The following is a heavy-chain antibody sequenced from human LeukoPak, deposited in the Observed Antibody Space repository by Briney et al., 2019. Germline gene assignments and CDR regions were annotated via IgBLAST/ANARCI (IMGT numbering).Heavy chain of an antibody. J-gene: IGHJ5*02. CDR3: ARDREARVVVVAATANWFDP. CDR1: GYTFTSYA. CDR2: INPNSGGT. D-gene: IGHD2-15*01. V-gene: IGHV1-2*02. Sequence: ASVKVSCKASGYTFTSYAMNWVRQAPGQGLEWMGWINPNSGGTNYAQKFQGRVTMTRDTSISTAYMELSRLRSDDTAVYYCARDREARVVVVAATANWFDPWGQGTLVTVSS.